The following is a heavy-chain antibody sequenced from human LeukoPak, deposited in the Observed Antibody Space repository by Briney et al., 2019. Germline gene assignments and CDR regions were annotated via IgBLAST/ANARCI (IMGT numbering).Heavy chain of an antibody. CDR1: GFTVSSNY. D-gene: IGHD6-19*01. V-gene: IGHV3-53*01. CDR3: AKDGKWLDRAFDI. CDR2: VYSGGST. J-gene: IGHJ3*02. Sequence: PGGSLRLSCAASGFTVSSNYMSWVRQAPGKGLEWVSVVYSGGSTYYADSVKGRFTISRDNSRNTLYLQMNSLRAEDTAIYYCAKDGKWLDRAFDIWGQGTIVTVSS.